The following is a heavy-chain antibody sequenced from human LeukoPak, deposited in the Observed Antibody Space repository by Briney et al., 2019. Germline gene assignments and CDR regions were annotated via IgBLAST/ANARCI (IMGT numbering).Heavy chain of an antibody. CDR3: VRDHAYSSSPYMDV. Sequence: SETLSLTCAVSGGSFSGYYWSWLRQPAGKGLEWIGRIHTSGSTNYNPSLKSRVTISVDTSKNQFSLKLSSVTAADTAVYYCVRDHAYSSSPYMDVWGKGTTVTVSS. D-gene: IGHD6-6*01. V-gene: IGHV4-4*07. CDR2: IHTSGST. CDR1: GGSFSGYY. J-gene: IGHJ6*03.